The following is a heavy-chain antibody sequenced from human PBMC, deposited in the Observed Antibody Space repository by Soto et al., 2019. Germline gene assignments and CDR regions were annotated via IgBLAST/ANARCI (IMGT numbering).Heavy chain of an antibody. CDR3: TSSHIVVVPAAMKNDAFDI. D-gene: IGHD2-2*01. V-gene: IGHV3-73*01. J-gene: IGHJ3*02. Sequence: GGSLRLSCAAFGFTFSGSAMHWVRQASGKGLEWVGRIRSKANSYATAYAASVKGRFTISRDDSKNTAYLQMNSLKTEDTAVYYCTSSHIVVVPAAMKNDAFDIWGQGTMVNVSS. CDR2: IRSKANSYAT. CDR1: GFTFSGSA.